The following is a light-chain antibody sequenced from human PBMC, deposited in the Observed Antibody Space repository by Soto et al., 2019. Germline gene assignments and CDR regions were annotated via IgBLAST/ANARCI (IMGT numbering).Light chain of an antibody. Sequence: QSVLTQPPSASGTPGQRVTISCSGISSNIGSNTVNWYQQLPGTAPKLLIYSTNQRRSGVPDRFSGSKPGTSDSLAISGLQSEYEADYYCAAWDDSMNGYVFGTGTKRTVL. J-gene: IGLJ1*01. CDR2: STN. CDR1: SSNIGSNT. V-gene: IGLV1-44*01. CDR3: AAWDDSMNGYV.